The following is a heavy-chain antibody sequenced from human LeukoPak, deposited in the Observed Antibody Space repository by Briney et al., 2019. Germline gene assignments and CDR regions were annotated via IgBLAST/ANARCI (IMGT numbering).Heavy chain of an antibody. CDR2: ISGSGGST. CDR3: AKDYGDLKEDF. J-gene: IGHJ4*02. V-gene: IGHV3-23*01. D-gene: IGHD4-17*01. Sequence: GGSLRLSCAASGLTFSRHAMSWVRQAPGKGLEWVSSISGSGGSTYYADSVKGRFTISRDNAKNTLYLQMNSLRAEDTAVYYCAKDYGDLKEDFWGRGTLVTVSS. CDR1: GLTFSRHA.